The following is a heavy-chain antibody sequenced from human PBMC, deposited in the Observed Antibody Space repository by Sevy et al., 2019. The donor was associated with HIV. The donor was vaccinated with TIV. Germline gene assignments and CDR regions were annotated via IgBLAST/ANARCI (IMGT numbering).Heavy chain of an antibody. CDR1: GFTFSSYS. CDR3: ARLDSSGWYEGAFDI. Sequence: GGSLRLSCAASGFTFSSYSMNWVRQAPGKGLEWVSSISSSSSYIYYADSVKGRFTISRDNAKNSLYLQMNSLRAEDTAVYYCARLDSSGWYEGAFDIWGQRTMVTVSS. J-gene: IGHJ3*02. D-gene: IGHD6-19*01. CDR2: ISSSSSYI. V-gene: IGHV3-21*01.